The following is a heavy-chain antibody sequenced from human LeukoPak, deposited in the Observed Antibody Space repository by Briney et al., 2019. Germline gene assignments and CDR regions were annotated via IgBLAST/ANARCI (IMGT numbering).Heavy chain of an antibody. J-gene: IGHJ4*02. D-gene: IGHD4-17*01. Sequence: ASVQVSCNASGYTFTSYGISWVRQAPGQGLEWMGWISAYNGNTNYAQKLQGRVTMTTDTSTSTAYMELRSLRSDDTAVYYCARDNYGDYSEYYFDYWGQGTLVTVSS. CDR1: GYTFTSYG. CDR3: ARDNYGDYSEYYFDY. CDR2: ISAYNGNT. V-gene: IGHV1-18*01.